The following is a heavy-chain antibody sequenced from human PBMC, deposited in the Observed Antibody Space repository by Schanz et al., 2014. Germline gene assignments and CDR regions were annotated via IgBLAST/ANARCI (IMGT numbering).Heavy chain of an antibody. CDR1: GFTFGSYG. J-gene: IGHJ4*02. CDR3: AKQIHYDILTVTRN. V-gene: IGHV3-21*04. CDR2: ISSSSSYI. Sequence: VQLVESGGGVVQPGRSLRLSCAASGFTFGSYGMSWVRQGPGKGLEWVSGISSSSSYIYYADSVKGRFTISRDNAKNSLYLQMNSLRAEDTAVYYCAKQIHYDILTVTRNWGQGTLVTVSS. D-gene: IGHD3-9*01.